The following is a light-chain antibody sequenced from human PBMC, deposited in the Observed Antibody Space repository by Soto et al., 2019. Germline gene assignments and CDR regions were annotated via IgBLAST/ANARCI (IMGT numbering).Light chain of an antibody. J-gene: IGKJ1*01. Sequence: DIQITQSPVTVCASVGDRVTITRRASQSVRSWLAWYQQKPGTAPKLLIFDASRLESGVPSRFSGSGSGTDFTLTISRLEPEDFAVYYCQQRSNWPRTFGQGTKV. CDR2: DAS. V-gene: IGKV1-5*01. CDR3: QQRSNWPRT. CDR1: QSVRSW.